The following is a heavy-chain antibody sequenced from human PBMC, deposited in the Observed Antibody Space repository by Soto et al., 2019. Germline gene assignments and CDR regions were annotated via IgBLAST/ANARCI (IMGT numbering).Heavy chain of an antibody. CDR3: ARDRADSSGPYYYGMDV. D-gene: IGHD3-22*01. Sequence: GGSLRLSCAASGFNFSSYSMNWVRQAPGKGLEWVSSISSSSSYIYYADSVKGRFTISRDNAKNSLYLQMNSLRAEDTAVYYCARDRADSSGPYYYGMDVWGQGTTVTVSS. J-gene: IGHJ6*02. CDR1: GFNFSSYS. CDR2: ISSSSSYI. V-gene: IGHV3-21*01.